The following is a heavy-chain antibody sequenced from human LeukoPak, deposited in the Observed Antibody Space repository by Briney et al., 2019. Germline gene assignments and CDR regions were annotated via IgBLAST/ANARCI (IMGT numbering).Heavy chain of an antibody. D-gene: IGHD1-26*01. CDR1: GFTFSSYA. CDR2: IKQDGSEK. Sequence: PGGSLRLSCAASGFTFSSYAMHWVRQAPGKGLEWVANIKQDGSEKYYVDSVKGRFTISRDNAKNSLYLQMNSLRAEDTAVYYCARGIVGATKRNYYYGMDVWGQGTTVTVSS. J-gene: IGHJ6*02. CDR3: ARGIVGATKRNYYYGMDV. V-gene: IGHV3-7*01.